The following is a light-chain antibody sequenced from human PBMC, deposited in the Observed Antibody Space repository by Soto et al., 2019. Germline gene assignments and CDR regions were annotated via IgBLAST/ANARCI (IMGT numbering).Light chain of an antibody. CDR2: DAS. V-gene: IGKV1-27*01. CDR3: QKYNSAPT. Sequence: DIQMTQSPSSLSASVGDRVTISCRASQGISNYLAWYQQKPGKVPKLLIYDASTLQSGVPSRFSGSGSGTAVNLTTGSLQPEDAAIYYCQKYNSAPTFGQGSKGEIK. CDR1: QGISNY. J-gene: IGKJ1*01.